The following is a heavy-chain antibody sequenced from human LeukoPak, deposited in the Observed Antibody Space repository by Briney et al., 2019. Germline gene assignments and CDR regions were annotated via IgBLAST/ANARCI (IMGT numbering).Heavy chain of an antibody. CDR2: IYTSGST. J-gene: IGHJ3*02. Sequence: PSETLSLTCTDSGGSISSYYWSWIRQPAGKGLEWIGRIYTSGSTNYNPSLKSRVTMSVDTSKNQFSLKLSSVTAADTAVYYCARAYYYGSGSYAFDIWGQGTMVTVSS. V-gene: IGHV4-4*07. CDR3: ARAYYYGSGSYAFDI. D-gene: IGHD3-10*01. CDR1: GGSISSYY.